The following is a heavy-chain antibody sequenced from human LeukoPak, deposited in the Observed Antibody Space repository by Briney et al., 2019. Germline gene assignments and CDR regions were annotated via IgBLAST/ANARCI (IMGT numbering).Heavy chain of an antibody. D-gene: IGHD3-22*01. CDR2: ISSSSSYI. CDR3: VLGDYDGSPFGGMDFDY. CDR1: GFTFSSYS. Sequence: GGSLRLSCAASGFTFSSYSMNWVRQAPGKGLEWVSSISSSSSYIYYADSVKGRFTISRDNAKNSLYLQMNSLRAEDTAVYYCVLGDYDGSPFGGMDFDYWGQGTLVTVSS. V-gene: IGHV3-21*01. J-gene: IGHJ4*02.